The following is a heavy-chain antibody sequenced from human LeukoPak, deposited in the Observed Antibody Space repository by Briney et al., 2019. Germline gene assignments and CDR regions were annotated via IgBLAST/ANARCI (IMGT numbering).Heavy chain of an antibody. J-gene: IGHJ4*02. CDR1: GFTFSSYA. CDR2: ISGSGGST. CDR3: AKDFEFGEYYFDY. Sequence: PGGSLRLSCAASGFTFSSYAMSWVRQAPGKGLEWVSAISGSGGSTYYADSVKGRFTISRDNSKNPLYLQMNSLRAEDTAVYYCAKDFEFGEYYFDYWGQGTLVTVSS. D-gene: IGHD3-10*01. V-gene: IGHV3-23*01.